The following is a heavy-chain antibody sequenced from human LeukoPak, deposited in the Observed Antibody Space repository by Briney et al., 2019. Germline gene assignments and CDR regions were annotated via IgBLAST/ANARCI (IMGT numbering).Heavy chain of an antibody. CDR2: ISGSGGST. V-gene: IGHV3-23*01. D-gene: IGHD2-2*01. CDR3: AKEAIVVVPAAGDY. Sequence: GGSLRLSCAASGFTFSSFAMSWVRQAPGKGLEWVSGISGSGGSTYYADSVKGRFTISRGNSKNTLYLQMNSLRAEDTAVYYCAKEAIVVVPAAGDYWGQGTLVTVSS. CDR1: GFTFSSFA. J-gene: IGHJ4*02.